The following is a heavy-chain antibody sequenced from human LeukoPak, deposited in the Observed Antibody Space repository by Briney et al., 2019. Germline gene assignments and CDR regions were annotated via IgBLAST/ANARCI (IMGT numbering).Heavy chain of an antibody. J-gene: IGHJ4*02. CDR2: TGDDT. D-gene: IGHD5-24*01. CDR1: GFSFSDYA. Sequence: GGSLRLSCAASGFSFSDYAMTWVRQAPGKGLEWVSSTGDDTYYADSVKGRFTISSDDSKDTLFLQMNSLRVEDTAVHYCAKDAIYKNSVWDYFDYLGQGTLVTVSS. CDR3: AKDAIYKNSVWDYFDY. V-gene: IGHV3-23*01.